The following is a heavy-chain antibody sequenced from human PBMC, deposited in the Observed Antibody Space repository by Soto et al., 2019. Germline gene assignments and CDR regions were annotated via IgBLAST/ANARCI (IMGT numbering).Heavy chain of an antibody. CDR1: GFTFSSYG. CDR2: ISYDGSNK. D-gene: IGHD5-12*01. CDR3: AKDRAGYSGYDSGPFGYAEYFQH. Sequence: GGPLRLSWAASGFTFSSYGMHWVRQAPGKGLEWVAVISYDGSNKYYADSVKGRFTISRDNSKNTLYLQMNSLRVEDTAVYYCAKDRAGYSGYDSGPFGYAEYFQHWGQGTLVTVSS. V-gene: IGHV3-30*18. J-gene: IGHJ1*01.